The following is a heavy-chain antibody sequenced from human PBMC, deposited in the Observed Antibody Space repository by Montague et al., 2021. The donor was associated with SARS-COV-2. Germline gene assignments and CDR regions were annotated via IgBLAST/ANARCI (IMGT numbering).Heavy chain of an antibody. CDR2: IQQGGNEK. CDR1: GFTFSNYW. Sequence: SLRLSCAASGFTFSNYWMSWVRQAPGKGLEWVANIQQGGNEKYYVDSVKGRFTISRDNVKNSLFMQMNSLRAGDTAVYYCARVDQDSRGWYDYWGQGTLVTGSS. D-gene: IGHD6-19*01. J-gene: IGHJ4*02. CDR3: ARVDQDSRGWYDY. V-gene: IGHV3-7*01.